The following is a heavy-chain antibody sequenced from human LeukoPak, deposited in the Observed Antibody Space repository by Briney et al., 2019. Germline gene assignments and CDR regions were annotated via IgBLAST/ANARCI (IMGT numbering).Heavy chain of an antibody. CDR1: GGSISSGGYS. J-gene: IGHJ4*02. CDR3: ARNIYYSDSSGYYYHTLFDY. V-gene: IGHV4-61*08. CDR2: IYYSGST. Sequence: SETLSLTCAVSGGSISSGGYSWSWIRQPPGKGLEWIGYIYYSGSTNYNPSLKSRVTISVDTSKNQFSLKLSSVTAADTAVYYCARNIYYSDSSGYYYHTLFDYWGQGTLVTVSS. D-gene: IGHD3-22*01.